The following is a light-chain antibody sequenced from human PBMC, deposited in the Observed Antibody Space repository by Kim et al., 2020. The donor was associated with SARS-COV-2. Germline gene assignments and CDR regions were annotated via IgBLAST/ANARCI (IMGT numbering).Light chain of an antibody. CDR2: EVS. CDR3: SSYTSSSTYV. Sequence: GQPVTLACTGTSSDVGSYNRVSWYQQPPGTAPKLMIYEVSNRPSGVPDRFSGSKSGNTASLTISGLQAEDEADYYCSSYTSSSTYVFGTGTKVTVL. V-gene: IGLV2-18*02. J-gene: IGLJ1*01. CDR1: SSDVGSYNR.